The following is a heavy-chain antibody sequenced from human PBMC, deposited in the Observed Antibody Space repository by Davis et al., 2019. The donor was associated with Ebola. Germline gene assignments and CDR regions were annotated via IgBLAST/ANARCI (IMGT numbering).Heavy chain of an antibody. J-gene: IGHJ3*02. CDR1: GFTFSSYA. V-gene: IGHV3-30-3*01. D-gene: IGHD3-16*02. CDR3: ARSDMITFGGVIVPGAFDI. CDR2: ISYDGSNK. Sequence: GESLKISCAASGFTFSSYAMHWVRQAPGKGLEWVAVISYDGSNKYYADSVKGRFTISRDNSKNTLYLQMNSLRAEDTAVYYCARSDMITFGGVIVPGAFDIWGQGTMVTVSS.